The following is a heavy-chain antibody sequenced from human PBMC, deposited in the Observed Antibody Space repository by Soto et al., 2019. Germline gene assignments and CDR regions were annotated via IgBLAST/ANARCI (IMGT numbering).Heavy chain of an antibody. CDR1: GGSFSGYY. J-gene: IGHJ6*03. Sequence: QVQLQQWGAGLFKPSETLSLTCAVYGGSFSGYYWSWIRQPPGKGLEWIGEINHSGGTNYNPSRKSRVTISVDTSKNQFSLKLSSVTAADTAVYYCARGGTGSASLYYYYYMDVWGKGTTVTVSS. D-gene: IGHD6-6*01. CDR2: INHSGGT. CDR3: ARGGTGSASLYYYYYMDV. V-gene: IGHV4-34*01.